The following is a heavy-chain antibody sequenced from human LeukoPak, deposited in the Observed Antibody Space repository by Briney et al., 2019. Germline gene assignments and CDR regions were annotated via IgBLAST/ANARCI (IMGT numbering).Heavy chain of an antibody. Sequence: ASVKVSCKASGFTFNAYYIHWARQAPGQGLEWMGWINPNTGGTNYAQKFQGRVTMTTDTSASTAYMELSSLRSEDTAVYYCARLSSHYGDYKVDPWGQGTLVTVSS. V-gene: IGHV1-2*02. D-gene: IGHD4-17*01. J-gene: IGHJ5*02. CDR1: GFTFNAYY. CDR3: ARLSSHYGDYKVDP. CDR2: INPNTGGT.